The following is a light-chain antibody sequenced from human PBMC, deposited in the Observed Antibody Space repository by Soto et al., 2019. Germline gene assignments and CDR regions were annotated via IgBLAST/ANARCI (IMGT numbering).Light chain of an antibody. CDR3: CSYAGSSTYVV. V-gene: IGLV2-23*01. CDR2: EGS. J-gene: IGLJ2*01. CDR1: SGDVGSYNL. Sequence: QSALTQRASVSGSPGQSITISCTGTSGDVGSYNLVSWYQQHPGKAPKLMIYEGSKRPSGVSNRFSGSKSGNTASLTISGLQAEDEADYYCCSYAGSSTYVVFGAGTKLTVL.